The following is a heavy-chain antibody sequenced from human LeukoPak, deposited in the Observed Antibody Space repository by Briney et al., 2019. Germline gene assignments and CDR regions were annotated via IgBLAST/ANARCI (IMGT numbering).Heavy chain of an antibody. D-gene: IGHD3-22*01. Sequence: GESLKISCKASGYRFTTDYIGWVRQMPGRGLEWMGIIYPDDSETNYSPSFQGQVSMSVDKSITTAYLQWSSLKASDTAIYYCARQAYGSHFDAFDIWGQGTMVTVSS. V-gene: IGHV5-51*01. CDR3: ARQAYGSHFDAFDI. J-gene: IGHJ3*02. CDR2: IYPDDSET. CDR1: GYRFTTDY.